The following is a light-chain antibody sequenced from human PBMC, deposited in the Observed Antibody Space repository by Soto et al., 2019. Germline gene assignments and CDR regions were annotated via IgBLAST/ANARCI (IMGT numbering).Light chain of an antibody. CDR1: QSISIN. V-gene: IGKV3-15*01. J-gene: IGKJ1*01. CDR2: DAS. Sequence: DIVMTQSPDTLSVSPGERATLSCRANQSISINLGWYHQRPGQAPRLLVYDASTRTTGIPSRFSGSGSGTEFRFTISGLQTRDYGTYYCLQYNKWPRTVGQGTKVESK. CDR3: LQYNKWPRT.